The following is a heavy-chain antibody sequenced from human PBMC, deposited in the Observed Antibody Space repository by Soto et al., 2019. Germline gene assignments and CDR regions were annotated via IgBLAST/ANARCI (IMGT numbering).Heavy chain of an antibody. Sequence: GGSLRLSCAASGFTVSSNYMSWVHQAPGKGLEWVSVIYSGGSTYYADSVKGRFTISRDNSKNTLYLQMNSLRAEDTAVYYCAREHDSSGYYSGLDYWGQGTLVTVSS. CDR1: GFTVSSNY. CDR2: IYSGGST. J-gene: IGHJ4*02. V-gene: IGHV3-53*01. CDR3: AREHDSSGYYSGLDY. D-gene: IGHD3-22*01.